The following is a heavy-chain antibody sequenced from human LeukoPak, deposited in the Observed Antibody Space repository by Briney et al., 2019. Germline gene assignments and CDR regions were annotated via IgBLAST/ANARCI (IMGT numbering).Heavy chain of an antibody. D-gene: IGHD6-19*01. CDR2: IYYSGST. J-gene: IGHJ4*02. Sequence: PSETLSLTCTVSGGSISSYYWSWIRQPPGKGLEWIGYIYYSGSTNYNPSLKSRVTISVDTSKNQFSLKLSSVTAADTAVYYCARSSPSSGWYPYFDYWGQGTLVTVSS. CDR3: ARSSPSSGWYPYFDY. CDR1: GGSISSYY. V-gene: IGHV4-59*08.